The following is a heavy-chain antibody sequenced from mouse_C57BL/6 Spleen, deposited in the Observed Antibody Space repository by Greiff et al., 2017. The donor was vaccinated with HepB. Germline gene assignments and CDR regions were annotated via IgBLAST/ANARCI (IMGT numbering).Heavy chain of an antibody. Sequence: VQLKQSGPELVKPGASVKISCKASGYSFTGYYMNWVKQSPEKSLEWIGEINPSTGGTTYNQKFKAKATLTVDKSSSTAYMQLKSLTSEDSAVYYCARNDGYLGAMDYWGQGTSVTVSS. J-gene: IGHJ4*01. CDR1: GYSFTGYY. CDR3: ARNDGYLGAMDY. CDR2: INPSTGGT. V-gene: IGHV1-42*01. D-gene: IGHD2-3*01.